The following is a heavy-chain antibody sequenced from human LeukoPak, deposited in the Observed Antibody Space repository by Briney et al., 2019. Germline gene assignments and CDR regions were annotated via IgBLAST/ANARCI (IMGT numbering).Heavy chain of an antibody. V-gene: IGHV4-39*01. Sequence: SQTLSLTCSVSGGSISSSSSYWGWIRQPPGKGLEWIGSIYYSGSSFDNPALKSRVTISVDTSKNQFSLKLSSVIAADTAVYYCARHRDGYSYYYYYYMDVWGKGTTVTISS. J-gene: IGHJ6*03. CDR1: GGSISSSSSY. CDR3: ARHRDGYSYYYYYYMDV. D-gene: IGHD5-24*01. CDR2: IYYSGSS.